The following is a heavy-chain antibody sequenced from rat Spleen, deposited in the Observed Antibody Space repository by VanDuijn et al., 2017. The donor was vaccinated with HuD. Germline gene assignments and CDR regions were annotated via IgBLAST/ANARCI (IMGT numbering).Heavy chain of an antibody. Sequence: EVQLVESGGGLVQPGRSLKLSCVASGFTFNNYWMTWIRQAPGKGLEWVASITNTGGSIYYPDSVKGRFTISRDNAKSTLYLQMNSLRSEDTATYYCTRGRVYYYVMDAWGQGASVTVSS. D-gene: IGHD1-11*01. CDR3: TRGRVYYYVMDA. CDR1: GFTFNNYW. J-gene: IGHJ4*01. V-gene: IGHV5-31*01. CDR2: ITNTGGSI.